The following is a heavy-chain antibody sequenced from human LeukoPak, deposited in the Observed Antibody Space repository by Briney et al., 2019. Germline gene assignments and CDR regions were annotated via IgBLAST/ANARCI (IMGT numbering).Heavy chain of an antibody. V-gene: IGHV3-23*01. D-gene: IGHD2-2*01. CDR1: GFTSSNHA. Sequence: GGSLRLSCAGSGFTSSNHAMRWVRQAPGKGLEWVSAISGRGDSTYYADSVKGRFTISRDNSKDTLSLQMSSLRPEDTAVYYCAKSDCTYITCYALDYWGQGTLVTVSS. CDR3: AKSDCTYITCYALDY. J-gene: IGHJ4*02. CDR2: ISGRGDST.